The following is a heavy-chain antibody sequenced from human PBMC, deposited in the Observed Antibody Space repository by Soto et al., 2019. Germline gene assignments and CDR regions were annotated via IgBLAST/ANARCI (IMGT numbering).Heavy chain of an antibody. CDR1: GYTFTSYG. V-gene: IGHV1-2*04. J-gene: IGHJ6*02. D-gene: IGHD6-6*01. Sequence: ASVKVSCKASGYTFTSYGISWVRQAPGQGLEWMGWINPNSGGTNYAQKFQGWVTMTRDTSISTAYMELSRLRSDDTAVYYCARERVSGLVDYYYYGMDVWGQGTTVTVSS. CDR2: INPNSGGT. CDR3: ARERVSGLVDYYYYGMDV.